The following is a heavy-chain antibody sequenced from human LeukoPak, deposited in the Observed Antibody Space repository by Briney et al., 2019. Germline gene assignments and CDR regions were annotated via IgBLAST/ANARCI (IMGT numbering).Heavy chain of an antibody. CDR1: GFTFSSYC. CDR2: ISSSSSYI. Sequence: GGSLRLSCAVSGFTFSSYCWNWIRQAPGKGLEWVSSISSSSSYIYYADSVKGRFTISRDNAKNYLFLRLVNLTADATAEYYCGRGHARVKPYMATNVYYLDYWGQGTLVTVSS. CDR3: GRGHARVKPYMATNVYYLDY. D-gene: IGHD5-24*01. V-gene: IGHV3-21*01. J-gene: IGHJ4*02.